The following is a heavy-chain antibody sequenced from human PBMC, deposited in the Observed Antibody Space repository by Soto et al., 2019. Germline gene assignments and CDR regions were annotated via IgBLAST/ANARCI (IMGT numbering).Heavy chain of an antibody. CDR2: IYTSGST. CDR1: GCSISSYY. J-gene: IGHJ6*02. V-gene: IGHV4-4*07. D-gene: IGHD2-2*01. Sequence: WGTPALTCTASGCSISSYYRNLIRQPAGKGLEWLGRIYTSGSTNYNPSLKSRVTMSVDTSKNQFSLKLSPVTAADTAVYCCARACCSTRCSTYPCYYGMDVSRQGDTLP. CDR3: ARACCSTRCSTYPCYYGMDV.